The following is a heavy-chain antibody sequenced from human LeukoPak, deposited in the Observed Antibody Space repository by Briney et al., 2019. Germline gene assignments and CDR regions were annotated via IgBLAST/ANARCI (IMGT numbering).Heavy chain of an antibody. V-gene: IGHV3-23*01. Sequence: GGSLRLSCAASGFTFRNYGMNWVRQAPGKGLEWVSLMSGSGARTYYADSVKGRFTISRDNSKNTLYLQMNSLRAEDTAVYYCARDRYCGGDCYSDYWGQGTLVTVSS. D-gene: IGHD2-21*02. CDR1: GFTFRNYG. J-gene: IGHJ4*02. CDR3: ARDRYCGGDCYSDY. CDR2: MSGSGART.